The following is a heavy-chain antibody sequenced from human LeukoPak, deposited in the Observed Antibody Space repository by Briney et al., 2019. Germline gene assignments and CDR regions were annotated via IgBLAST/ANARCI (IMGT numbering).Heavy chain of an antibody. J-gene: IGHJ3*02. CDR1: GGSISSYY. CDR2: IYYSGST. CDR3: ARIHLSYDILTGYYPGYALDI. V-gene: IGHV4-59*01. Sequence: PSETLSLTCTVSGGSISSYYWSWIRQPPGKGLEWIGYIYYSGSTNYNPSLKSRVTISVDTSKNQFSLKLSSVTAADTAVYYCARIHLSYDILTGYYPGYALDIWGQGTMVTVSS. D-gene: IGHD3-9*01.